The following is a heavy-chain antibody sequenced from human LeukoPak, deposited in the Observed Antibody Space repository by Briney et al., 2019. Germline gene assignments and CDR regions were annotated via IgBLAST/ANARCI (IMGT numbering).Heavy chain of an antibody. V-gene: IGHV4-59*08. Sequence: SETLSLTCTVSGGSISSYYWSWIRQPPGKGLERIGYIYYSGSTNYNPSLKSRVTISVDTSKNQFSLKLSSVTAADTAVYYCARLSRVGAPVYYYYGMDVWGQGTTVTVSS. CDR3: ARLSRVGAPVYYYYGMDV. D-gene: IGHD1-26*01. CDR2: IYYSGST. CDR1: GGSISSYY. J-gene: IGHJ6*02.